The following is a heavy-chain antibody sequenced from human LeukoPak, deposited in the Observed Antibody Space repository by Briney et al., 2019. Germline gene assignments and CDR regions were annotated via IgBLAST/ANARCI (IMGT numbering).Heavy chain of an antibody. Sequence: PGESLKISCKGSGYSFSTYWIGWVRQMPGKGLEWMGIIYPGDSDTRYSPSFQGQVTISADTYISTAYLQWSSLTASDTAMYYCARVPIDFWSANLKAKYFDHWGQGTLVTVSS. V-gene: IGHV5-51*01. CDR3: ARVPIDFWSANLKAKYFDH. J-gene: IGHJ4*02. CDR2: IYPGDSDT. CDR1: GYSFSTYW. D-gene: IGHD3-3*01.